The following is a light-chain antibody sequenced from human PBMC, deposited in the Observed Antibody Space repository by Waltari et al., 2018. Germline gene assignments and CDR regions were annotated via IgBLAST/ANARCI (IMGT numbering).Light chain of an antibody. J-gene: IGLJ3*02. CDR1: ALTKKY. CDR3: YSTDSSGKHRV. CDR2: EDS. V-gene: IGLV3-10*01. Sequence: SYELTQPPSVSVSPGQTARITCSGDALTKKYAYWYQQKSGQAPVLVIHEDSKRPSETPERFSGSSTGTMATLTISGAQVEDEADDDCYSTDSSGKHRVFGGGTKLTVL.